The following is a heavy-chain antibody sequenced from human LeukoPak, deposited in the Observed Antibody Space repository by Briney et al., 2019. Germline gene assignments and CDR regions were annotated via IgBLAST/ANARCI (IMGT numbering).Heavy chain of an antibody. CDR3: ARVSSSGWYWGMNIDY. V-gene: IGHV3-33*01. CDR2: IWYDGSNK. D-gene: IGHD6-19*01. CDR1: GFTSSSYG. Sequence: RSLRLSCAASGFTSSSYGMHWVRQAPGKGLEWVAVIWYDGSNKYYADSVKGRFTISRDNSKNTLYPQMNSLRAEDTAVYYCARVSSSGWYWGMNIDYWGQGTLVTVSS. J-gene: IGHJ4*02.